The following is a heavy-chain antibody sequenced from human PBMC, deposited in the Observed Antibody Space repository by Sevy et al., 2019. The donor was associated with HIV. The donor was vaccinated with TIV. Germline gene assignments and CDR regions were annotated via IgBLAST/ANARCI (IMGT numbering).Heavy chain of an antibody. V-gene: IGHV4-34*01. Sequence: SETLSLTCAVYGGSFSGYYWSWIRQPPGKGLEWIGEINHSGSTNYNPSLKSRVTISVDTSKNQFSLKLSSVTAADTAVYYCASLTGREYQLHFFDYWGQGTLVTVSS. D-gene: IGHD2-2*01. J-gene: IGHJ4*02. CDR2: INHSGST. CDR3: ASLTGREYQLHFFDY. CDR1: GGSFSGYY.